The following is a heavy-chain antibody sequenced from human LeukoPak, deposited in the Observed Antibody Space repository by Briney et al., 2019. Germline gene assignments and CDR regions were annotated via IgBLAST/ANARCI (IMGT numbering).Heavy chain of an antibody. Sequence: PGGSLRLSCAASGFTFSSYAMHWVRQAPGKGLEWVAVISYDGSNKYYADSVKGRFTISRDNSKNTLYLQMNSLRAEDTAVYYCARDKPRYYYDSSGYLDYWGQGTLVTVSS. D-gene: IGHD3-22*01. CDR2: ISYDGSNK. CDR1: GFTFSSYA. J-gene: IGHJ4*02. CDR3: ARDKPRYYYDSSGYLDY. V-gene: IGHV3-30*04.